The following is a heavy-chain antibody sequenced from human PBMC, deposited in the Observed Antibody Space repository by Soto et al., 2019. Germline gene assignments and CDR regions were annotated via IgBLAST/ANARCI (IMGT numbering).Heavy chain of an antibody. D-gene: IGHD3-10*01. CDR3: ARDDEYSGNGMDV. V-gene: IGHV3-33*01. CDR1: GFTFSNYG. J-gene: IGHJ6*02. CDR2: ILNDGSNR. Sequence: QVQLVESGGGVVQPGRSLRLSCAASGFTFSNYGMHWVRQAPGKGLEWVAVILNDGSNRYHADSVKDRFTISRDNSKNMVYLQMNSLRAEDTAVYYCARDDEYSGNGMDVWSQGTTVTVS.